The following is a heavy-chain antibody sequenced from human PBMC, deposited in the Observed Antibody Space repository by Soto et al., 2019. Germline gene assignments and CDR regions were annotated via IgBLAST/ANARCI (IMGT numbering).Heavy chain of an antibody. D-gene: IGHD1-26*01. Sequence: ASVKVSCKASGYTFTSYYMHWVRQAPGQGLEWMGIINPSGGSTSYAQKFQGRVTMTRDTSTSTVYMELSSLRSEDTAVYYCAVIVGATKPFDHWGQGTLVTVSS. CDR2: INPSGGST. CDR3: AVIVGATKPFDH. J-gene: IGHJ4*02. V-gene: IGHV1-46*01. CDR1: GYTFTSYY.